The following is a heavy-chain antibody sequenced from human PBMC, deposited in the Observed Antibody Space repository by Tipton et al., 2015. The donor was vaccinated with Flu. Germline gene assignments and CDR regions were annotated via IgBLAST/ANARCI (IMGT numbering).Heavy chain of an antibody. J-gene: IGHJ4*02. D-gene: IGHD6-13*01. CDR2: INQDGSQK. Sequence: GSLRLSCAASGFTFSSYWMSWVRQAPGKGLEWVANINQDGSQKYYVDSVKGRFTISRDNAKNSLFLQMNSLRVEDTAVYYCAKAIAAASSYWGQGTLVTVSS. V-gene: IGHV3-7*03. CDR3: AKAIAAASSY. CDR1: GFTFSSYW.